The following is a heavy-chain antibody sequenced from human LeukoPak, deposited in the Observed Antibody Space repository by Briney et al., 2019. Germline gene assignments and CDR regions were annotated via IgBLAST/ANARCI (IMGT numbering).Heavy chain of an antibody. CDR1: GGSISSYY. D-gene: IGHD3-22*01. J-gene: IGHJ2*01. CDR2: IYYSGST. CDR3: PSGYYSDSSVYWYFDL. Sequence: PSETLSLTCIASGGSISSYYWNWIRQPPEKGLEWIGYIYYSGSTNYNPSLKSRVTISVDTSKNQFSLKLSSVTAADTAVYYGPSGYYSDSSVYWYFDLWGRGTLVTVSS. V-gene: IGHV4-59*01.